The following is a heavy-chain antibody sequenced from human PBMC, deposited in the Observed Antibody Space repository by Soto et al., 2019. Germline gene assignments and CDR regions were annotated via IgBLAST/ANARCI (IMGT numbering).Heavy chain of an antibody. Sequence: QVQLVQSGAEVKKPGSSVKVSCKASGGTFSSYTISWVRQAPGQGLEWMGRIIPILGIANYAQKFQGRVTSTADKSTSTAYRELSSLRSEDTAVYYCARPWVATITEGAFDIWGQGTMVTVSS. CDR1: GGTFSSYT. D-gene: IGHD5-12*01. J-gene: IGHJ3*02. CDR3: ARPWVATITEGAFDI. CDR2: IIPILGIA. V-gene: IGHV1-69*02.